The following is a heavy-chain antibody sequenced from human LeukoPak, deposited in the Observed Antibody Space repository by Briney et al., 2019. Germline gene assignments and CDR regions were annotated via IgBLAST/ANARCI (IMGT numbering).Heavy chain of an antibody. CDR2: ISWNSGSI. J-gene: IGHJ4*02. Sequence: PGGSLRLSCAASAFTFDDYAMHWVRQAPGKGLEWVSGISWNSGSIGYADSVKGRFTISRDNAKNSLYLQMNSLRAEDTALYYCAKGVGYSSLDYWGQGTLVTVSS. CDR3: AKGVGYSSLDY. V-gene: IGHV3-9*01. D-gene: IGHD6-19*01. CDR1: AFTFDDYA.